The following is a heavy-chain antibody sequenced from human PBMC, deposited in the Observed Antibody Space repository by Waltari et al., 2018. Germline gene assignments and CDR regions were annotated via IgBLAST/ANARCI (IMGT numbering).Heavy chain of an antibody. CDR3: VRPPHCRGNTCTAL. V-gene: IGHV4-39*01. D-gene: IGHD3-10*01. Sequence: QVYLQESGPGPVKPSESLSPTCTGSGASVKSTSYYCGWLPQPPGKGLEWIGSIYNSGTTYYNPSLKSRVTISVDASDKQFYLTLTSVTAADTAVYFCVRPPHCRGNTCTALWGQGALVTVSS. CDR2: IYNSGTT. J-gene: IGHJ4*02. CDR1: GASVKSTSYY.